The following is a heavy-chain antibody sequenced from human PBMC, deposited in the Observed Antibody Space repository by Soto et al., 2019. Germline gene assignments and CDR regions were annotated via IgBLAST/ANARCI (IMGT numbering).Heavy chain of an antibody. J-gene: IGHJ4*02. V-gene: IGHV4-34*01. D-gene: IGHD2-21*02. CDR3: ARGPVVTPFVDY. CDR2: TNPDGIT. Sequence: SETLSLTCAVYGGSFSGYYWIWVRQPPGKGLEWIGETNPDGITKYNPSLSSRVTISVDASKNQFSLKLSSVTAADTAIYYCARGPVVTPFVDYWGQGTLVTVSS. CDR1: GGSFSGYY.